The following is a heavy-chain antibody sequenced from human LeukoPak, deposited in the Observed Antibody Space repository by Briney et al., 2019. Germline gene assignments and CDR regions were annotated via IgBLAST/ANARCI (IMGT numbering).Heavy chain of an antibody. V-gene: IGHV1-2*02. CDR1: GYIFTGYY. D-gene: IGHD2-15*01. CDR2: INPNSGGT. CDR3: ARDPQYCSGGSCYLSRHDAFDI. J-gene: IGHJ3*02. Sequence: ASVKVSCKASGYIFTGYYMHWVRQAPGQGLEWMGWINPNSGGTNYAQKFQGRVTMTRDTSISTAYMELSRLRSGDTAVYYCARDPQYCSGGSCYLSRHDAFDIWGQGTMVTVSS.